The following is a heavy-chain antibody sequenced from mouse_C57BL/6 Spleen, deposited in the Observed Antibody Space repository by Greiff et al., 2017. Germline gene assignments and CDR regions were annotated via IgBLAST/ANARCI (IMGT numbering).Heavy chain of an antibody. CDR2: IHPNSGST. V-gene: IGHV1-64*01. CDR1: GYNFTDYC. Sequence: VQLQQSGAELVKPGASVKLSCKASGYNFTDYCMHWVKQRPGQGLEWIGMIHPNSGSTNYNVKFKGKATLTVDKSSSTAYMQLSSLTSEDSAVYYCARMYDYYAMDYWGQGTSVTVSS. D-gene: IGHD2-10*02. J-gene: IGHJ4*01. CDR3: ARMYDYYAMDY.